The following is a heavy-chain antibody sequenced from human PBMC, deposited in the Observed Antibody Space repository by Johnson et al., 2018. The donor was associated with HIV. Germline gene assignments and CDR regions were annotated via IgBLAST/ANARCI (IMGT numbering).Heavy chain of an antibody. Sequence: MLLVESGGGLVQPGGSLRLSCAASGFTVSSNYMSWVRQAPGKGLEWVSVIYSGGSTYYADSVKGRFTISRDNSKNTRYLQMNSLGAEDTAVYYCAKSDHSSGWYLSFDFWGQGTMVTVAS. V-gene: IGHV3-66*01. CDR1: GFTVSSNY. CDR3: AKSDHSSGWYLSFDF. J-gene: IGHJ3*01. D-gene: IGHD6-19*01. CDR2: IYSGGST.